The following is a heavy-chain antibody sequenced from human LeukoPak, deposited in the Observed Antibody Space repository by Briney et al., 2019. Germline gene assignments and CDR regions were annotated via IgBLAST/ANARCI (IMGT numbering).Heavy chain of an antibody. CDR3: ASRKLGNDY. Sequence: SETLSLTCTVSGGSISSGSYYWSWIRQPAGKGLEWIGRIYTSGSTNYSPSLKSRVTISADTSQNQFSLKLSSVTAADTAVYYCASRKLGNDYWGQGTLVTVSS. J-gene: IGHJ4*02. CDR1: GGSISSGSYY. CDR2: IYTSGST. V-gene: IGHV4-61*02. D-gene: IGHD7-27*01.